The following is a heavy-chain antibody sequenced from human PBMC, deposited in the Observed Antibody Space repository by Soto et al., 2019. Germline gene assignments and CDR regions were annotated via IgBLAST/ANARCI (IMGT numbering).Heavy chain of an antibody. Sequence: VQLVQSGAEVKKPGASVKVSCKASGYTFTSYGISWVRQAPGQGLEWMGWISAYNGNTNYAQKLQGRVTMTTDTATSPSYRELRSLRSDDTAVYYCARDQGSYYGGDYWGQGTLVTVAS. CDR2: ISAYNGNT. J-gene: IGHJ4*02. V-gene: IGHV1-18*01. D-gene: IGHD1-26*01. CDR1: GYTFTSYG. CDR3: ARDQGSYYGGDY.